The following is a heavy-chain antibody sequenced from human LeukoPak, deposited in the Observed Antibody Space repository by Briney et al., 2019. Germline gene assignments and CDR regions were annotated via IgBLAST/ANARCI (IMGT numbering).Heavy chain of an antibody. CDR1: GGAIRSYY. CDR3: AKDSGLLIFDY. V-gene: IGHV4-59*01. D-gene: IGHD3-10*01. J-gene: IGHJ4*02. CDR2: IYYSGST. Sequence: PSETLSLTCTVPGGAIRSYYWSWIRQPPGKGLEWIGYIYYSGSTNYNPSLKSRVTISVDTSKNQFSLKLSSVTAADTAVYYCAKDSGLLIFDYWGQGTLVTVSS.